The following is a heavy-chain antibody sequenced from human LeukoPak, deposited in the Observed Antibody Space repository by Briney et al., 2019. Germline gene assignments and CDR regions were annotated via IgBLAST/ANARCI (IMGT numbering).Heavy chain of an antibody. CDR1: GFTFSSYW. CDR3: AKGSGWFYFDY. D-gene: IGHD6-19*01. CDR2: INSDGSST. V-gene: IGHV3-74*01. Sequence: GGSLRLSCAASGFTFSSYWMHWVRQAPGKGLVWVSRINSDGSSTSYADSVKGRFTISRDNAKNTLYLQMNSLRAEDTAVYYCAKGSGWFYFDYWGQGTLVTVSS. J-gene: IGHJ4*02.